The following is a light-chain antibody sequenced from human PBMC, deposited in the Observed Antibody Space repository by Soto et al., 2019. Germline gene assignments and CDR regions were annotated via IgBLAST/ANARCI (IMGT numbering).Light chain of an antibody. Sequence: EIVMTQSPATLSVSPGERATLSCRASQSVNSNLAWYQQKPGQAPRLLIYGASTRATGIPARFTGSGSGTEFTLTISSLQSADFAVYYCQQYNNWPPLTLGGGTKVEIK. V-gene: IGKV3-15*01. CDR1: QSVNSN. J-gene: IGKJ4*01. CDR3: QQYNNWPPLT. CDR2: GAS.